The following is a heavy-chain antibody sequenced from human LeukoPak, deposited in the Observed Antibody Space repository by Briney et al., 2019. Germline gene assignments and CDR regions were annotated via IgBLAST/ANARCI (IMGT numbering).Heavy chain of an antibody. CDR3: ARGATGQLLDWFDP. CDR2: IYHSGST. D-gene: IGHD2-2*01. Sequence: PSETLSLTCAVSGYSISSGYYGGWIRQPPGKGLEWIGSIYHSGSTYYNPSLKSRVTISVDTSKNQFSLKLSSVTAADTAVYYCARGATGQLLDWFDPWGQGTLVTVSS. J-gene: IGHJ5*02. V-gene: IGHV4-38-2*01. CDR1: GYSISSGYY.